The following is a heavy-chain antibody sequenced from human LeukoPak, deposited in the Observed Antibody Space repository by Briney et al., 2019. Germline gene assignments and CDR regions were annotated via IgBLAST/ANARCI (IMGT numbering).Heavy chain of an antibody. CDR2: IWYDGSNK. D-gene: IGHD3-22*01. CDR3: ARDPNKPSGYYLDY. J-gene: IGHJ4*02. CDR1: GFSFSNYG. V-gene: IGHV3-33*01. Sequence: PGGSLRLSCAASGFSFSNYGMHWVRQAPGKGLEWVAVIWYDGSNKYYADSVKGRFTISRDNFKNTLYLQMNSLRAEDTAVYYCARDPNKPSGYYLDYWGQGTLVTVSS.